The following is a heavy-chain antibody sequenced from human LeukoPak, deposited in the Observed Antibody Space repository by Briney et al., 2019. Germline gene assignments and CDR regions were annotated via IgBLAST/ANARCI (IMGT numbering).Heavy chain of an antibody. CDR3: ARTYCGGDCPRYDAFDI. V-gene: IGHV4-30-2*01. J-gene: IGHJ3*02. Sequence: PSETLSLTCAVSGGSISSGGYSWSWIRQPPGKGLEWIGYIYHSGSTYYNPSLKSRVTISVDRSKNQFSLKLSSVTAADTAVYYCARTYCGGDCPRYDAFDIWGQGTMVTVSS. CDR1: GGSISSGGYS. D-gene: IGHD2-21*02. CDR2: IYHSGST.